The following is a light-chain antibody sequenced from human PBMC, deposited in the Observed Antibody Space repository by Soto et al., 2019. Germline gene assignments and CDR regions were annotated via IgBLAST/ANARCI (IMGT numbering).Light chain of an antibody. CDR2: EVS. J-gene: IGLJ2*01. CDR1: SSDVGGYSY. V-gene: IGLV2-8*01. Sequence: QSVLTQPPSASGSPGQSVTISCTGTSSDVGGYSYVSWYQQHPGKAPKLMIYEVSKRPSGVPDRFSGSKSGNTASLTVSGLHAEDEADYYCSSYAGSNTYVVFGGGTKVTVL. CDR3: SSYAGSNTYVV.